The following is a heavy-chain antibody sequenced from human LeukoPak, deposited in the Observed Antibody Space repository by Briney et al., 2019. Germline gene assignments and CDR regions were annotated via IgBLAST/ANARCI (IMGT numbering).Heavy chain of an antibody. Sequence: GRSLRLSCAASGFTFSSYAMHWVRQAPGKGLEWVAVISYDGSNKYYADSVKGRFTISRDNSKNTLYLQMSSLRAEDTAVYYCAKDPHDYYDSSGYYFDYWGQGTLVTVSS. V-gene: IGHV3-30*04. D-gene: IGHD3-22*01. CDR2: ISYDGSNK. CDR1: GFTFSSYA. CDR3: AKDPHDYYDSSGYYFDY. J-gene: IGHJ4*02.